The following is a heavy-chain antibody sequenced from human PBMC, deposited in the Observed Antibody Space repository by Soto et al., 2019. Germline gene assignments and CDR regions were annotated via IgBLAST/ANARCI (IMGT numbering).Heavy chain of an antibody. J-gene: IGHJ4*02. CDR3: ARGPSRRVDGTVDY. CDR2: MSYDGYSK. Sequence: QVRLVESGGRVVQPGRSLRLSCAASGFSFSNYAMEWVRQAPGKGLEWVSLMSYDGYSKVYADSVKGRFTISRDNPNNTLYLQMNSLRPEDTAPYFFARGPSRRVDGTVDYWDQGTLVTVSS. CDR1: GFSFSNYA. D-gene: IGHD2-8*02. V-gene: IGHV3-30*14.